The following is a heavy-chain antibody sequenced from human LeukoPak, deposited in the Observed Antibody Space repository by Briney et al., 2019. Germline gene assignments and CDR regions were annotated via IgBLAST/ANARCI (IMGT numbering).Heavy chain of an antibody. V-gene: IGHV4-34*01. CDR1: GGSFSGYY. D-gene: IGHD3-16*02. CDR2: INHSGST. J-gene: IGHJ4*02. Sequence: SETQSLTCAVYGGSFSGYYWSWIRQPPGKGLEWIGEINHSGSTNYNPSLKSRVTISVDTSKNQFSLKLSSVTAADTAVYYCARGDDYVWGSYRLDYWGQGTLVTVSS. CDR3: ARGDDYVWGSYRLDY.